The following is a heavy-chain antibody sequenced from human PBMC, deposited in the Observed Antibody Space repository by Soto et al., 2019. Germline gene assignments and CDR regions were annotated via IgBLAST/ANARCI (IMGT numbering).Heavy chain of an antibody. Sequence: GGSLRLSCAASGFTFNNYDMNWVRQAPGKGLEWVSYISSSGSAIYYADSVKGRFTISRDNAKNSLYLQMNSLRVEDTAVYYCARVLSYYDSSGVDNWFDPWGQGALVTVSS. CDR3: ARVLSYYDSSGVDNWFDP. V-gene: IGHV3-48*03. CDR1: GFTFNNYD. CDR2: ISSSGSAI. J-gene: IGHJ5*02. D-gene: IGHD3-22*01.